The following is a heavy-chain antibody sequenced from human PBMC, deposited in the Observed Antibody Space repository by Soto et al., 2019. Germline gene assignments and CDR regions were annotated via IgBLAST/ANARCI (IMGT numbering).Heavy chain of an antibody. Sequence: ASVKVSCKASGYTFTSYAIHWVRQAPGQRLEWMGWTNAGNGNTKYSQKFQGRVTISRDNSKNTLYLQMNSLRAEDTVVYYCAKDRGVEVTTRFFDYWGQGTLVTVSS. V-gene: IGHV1-3*01. CDR1: GYTFTSYA. CDR2: TNAGNGNT. CDR3: AKDRGVEVTTRFFDY. J-gene: IGHJ4*02. D-gene: IGHD4-17*01.